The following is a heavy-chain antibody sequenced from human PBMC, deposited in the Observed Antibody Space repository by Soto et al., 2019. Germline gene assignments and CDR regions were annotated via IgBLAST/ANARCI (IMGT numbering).Heavy chain of an antibody. D-gene: IGHD3-10*01. CDR3: ARDSGDYYGSGSYSPAPYYYYGMDV. CDR2: IIPIFGTA. Sequence: EASVKVSCKASGGTFSSYAISWVRQAPGQGLEWMGGIIPIFGTANYAQKFQGRVTITADESTSAAYMELSSLRSEDTAVYYCARDSGDYYGSGSYSPAPYYYYGMDVWGQGTTGTVS. CDR1: GGTFSSYA. V-gene: IGHV1-69*13. J-gene: IGHJ6*02.